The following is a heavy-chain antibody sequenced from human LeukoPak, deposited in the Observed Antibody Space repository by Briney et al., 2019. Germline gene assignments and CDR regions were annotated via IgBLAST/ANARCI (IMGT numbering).Heavy chain of an antibody. V-gene: IGHV1-18*01. CDR2: ISAYNGNT. CDR1: GYTFTSYG. CDR3: ARDRPLWWELLRGSYWYLDL. D-gene: IGHD1-26*01. Sequence: ASVKVSCKASGYTFTSYGISWVRQAPGQGLEWMGWISAYNGNTNYAQKLQGRVTMTTDTSTSTAYMELRSLRSDDTAVYYCARDRPLWWELLRGSYWYLDLWGRGTLVTVSS. J-gene: IGHJ2*01.